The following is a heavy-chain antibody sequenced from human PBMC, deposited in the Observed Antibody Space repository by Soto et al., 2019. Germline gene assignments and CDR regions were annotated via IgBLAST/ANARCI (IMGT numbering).Heavy chain of an antibody. D-gene: IGHD6-19*01. V-gene: IGHV3-30*18. CDR1: GFTFSDYA. J-gene: IGHJ4*02. Sequence: VPLVESGGGVVQPGRSLRLSCAASGFTFSDYAMHWVRPAPGKGLEWVAVVSHDGRNTHYADSVKGRFTISRDSCKNTVSLEMTSLRAEDTAVYYCAKGGRQWLVTSDFNYWGQGALVTVSS. CDR2: VSHDGRNT. CDR3: AKGGRQWLVTSDFNY.